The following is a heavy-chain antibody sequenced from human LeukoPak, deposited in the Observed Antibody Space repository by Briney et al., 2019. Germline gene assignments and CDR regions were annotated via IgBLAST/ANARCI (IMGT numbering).Heavy chain of an antibody. CDR2: ISGSGGST. J-gene: IGHJ5*02. CDR1: GFTFSSYG. Sequence: PGGTLRLSCAASGFTFSSYGMSWVRQAPGKGLEWVSAISGSGGSTYYADSVKGRFTISRDNSKNTLYLQMNSLRAEDTAVYYCAKDPGYNWNDDLNWFDPWGQGTLVTVSS. D-gene: IGHD1-1*01. CDR3: AKDPGYNWNDDLNWFDP. V-gene: IGHV3-23*01.